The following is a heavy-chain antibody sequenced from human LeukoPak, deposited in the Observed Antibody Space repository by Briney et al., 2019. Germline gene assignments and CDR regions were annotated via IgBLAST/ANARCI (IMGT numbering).Heavy chain of an antibody. V-gene: IGHV3-9*01. CDR2: ISWNSGSI. CDR1: GFTFDDYA. J-gene: IGHJ6*03. Sequence: GGSLRLSCAASGFTFDDYAMHWVRQAPGKGLEWVSGISWNSGSIGYAGSVKGRFTISRDNAKNSLYLQMNSLRAEDTALYYCAKGTHYYYYIDVWGKGTTVTISS. CDR3: AKGTHYYYYIDV.